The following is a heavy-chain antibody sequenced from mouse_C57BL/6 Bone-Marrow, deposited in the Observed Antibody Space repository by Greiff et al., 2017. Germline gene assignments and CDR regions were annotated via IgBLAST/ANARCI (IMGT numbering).Heavy chain of an antibody. J-gene: IGHJ3*01. D-gene: IGHD1-1*01. V-gene: IGHV1-55*01. CDR2: IYPGNGST. CDR1: GYTFTSYW. CDR3: STCTVVDEYAWFAC. Sequence: VQLQQPGAELVKPGASVKMSCKASGYTFTSYWITWVKQRPGQGLEWIGDIYPGNGSTNYNEKFKSKATLTVDTSSKTSYMQLSSLTSEDSAVYSCSTCTVVDEYAWFACWGQGTLVTVSA.